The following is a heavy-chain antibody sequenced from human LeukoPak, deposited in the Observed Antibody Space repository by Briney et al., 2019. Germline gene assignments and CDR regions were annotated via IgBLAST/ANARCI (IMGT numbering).Heavy chain of an antibody. V-gene: IGHV1-69*05. CDR3: ARERSSGRDSPPDY. D-gene: IGHD6-19*01. Sequence: GASVKVSCKASGGTFSSYAISWVRQAPGQGLEWMGRIIPIFGTANYAQKFQGRVTITTDESTSTAYMELSSLRSEDTAVCYCARERSSGRDSPPDYWGQGTLVTVSS. CDR2: IIPIFGTA. J-gene: IGHJ4*02. CDR1: GGTFSSYA.